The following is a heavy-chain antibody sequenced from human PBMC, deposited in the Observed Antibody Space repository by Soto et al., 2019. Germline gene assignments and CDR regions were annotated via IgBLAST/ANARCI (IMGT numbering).Heavy chain of an antibody. CDR2: ISASGGST. CDR1: GFTFSNYA. J-gene: IGHJ6*02. D-gene: IGHD1-26*01. CDR3: AKHNGTYYYCYGMDV. Sequence: EVQLLESGGGLVQPGGSLRLSCAASGFTFSNYAMSWVRQAPGKGLEWVSGISASGGSTYYADSVKGRFTISRDNSYLQMNSLRAEDTAVYYCAKHNGTYYYCYGMDVWGQGTTVIVSS. V-gene: IGHV3-23*01.